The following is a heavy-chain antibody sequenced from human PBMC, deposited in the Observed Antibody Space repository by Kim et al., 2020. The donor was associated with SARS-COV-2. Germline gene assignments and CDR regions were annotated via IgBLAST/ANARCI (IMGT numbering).Heavy chain of an antibody. CDR3: ARDRSFYGMDV. Sequence: TSYAQKFQGRVTMTRDMSTSTVYMELSSLRSEDTAVYYCARDRSFYGMDVWGQGTTVTVSS. CDR2: T. V-gene: IGHV1-46*01. J-gene: IGHJ6*02.